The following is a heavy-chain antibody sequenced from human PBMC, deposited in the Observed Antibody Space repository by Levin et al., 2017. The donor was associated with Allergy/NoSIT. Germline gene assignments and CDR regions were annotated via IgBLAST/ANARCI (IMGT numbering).Heavy chain of an antibody. D-gene: IGHD4-11*01. J-gene: IGHJ4*02. CDR2: ITDSGGAT. V-gene: IGHV3-23*01. Sequence: GGSLRLSCAASRSTFSSYGMSWVRQAPGKGPEWVSTITDSGGATYYPDSVRGRFTISRDNSKNTLYLQMNSLRVEDTALYYCAKDSSNSWFDYWGQGTLVTVSS. CDR3: AKDSSNSWFDY. CDR1: RSTFSSYG.